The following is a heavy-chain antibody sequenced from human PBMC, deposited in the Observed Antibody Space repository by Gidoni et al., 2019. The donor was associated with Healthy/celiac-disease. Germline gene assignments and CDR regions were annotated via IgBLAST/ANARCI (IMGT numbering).Heavy chain of an antibody. Sequence: QVQLVESGRGVVQPGRSLRLSCAASGFPFRSNDMHWGRQAPGKGLEWVALISYDGSNKFYADSVKGRFTISRDNSKNTLYLQMNSLRAEDTATYYCAKDLPGGGDYCDYWGQGTLVTVSS. D-gene: IGHD2-21*01. CDR2: ISYDGSNK. CDR3: AKDLPGGGDYCDY. V-gene: IGHV3-30*18. J-gene: IGHJ4*02. CDR1: GFPFRSND.